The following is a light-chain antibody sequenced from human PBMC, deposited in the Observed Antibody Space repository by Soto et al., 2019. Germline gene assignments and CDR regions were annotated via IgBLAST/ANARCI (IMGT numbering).Light chain of an antibody. CDR1: SSNIGSNY. V-gene: IGLV1-47*01. CDR3: AAWDDSLSGVV. Sequence: QLVLTQPPSASGTPGQRVTISCSGSSSNIGSNYVYWYQQLPGTVPQLLIYRNSERPSGVPDRFSGSTSGTSASLAISGLRSEDEADYYCAAWDDSLSGVVFGGGTKLTVL. J-gene: IGLJ2*01. CDR2: RNS.